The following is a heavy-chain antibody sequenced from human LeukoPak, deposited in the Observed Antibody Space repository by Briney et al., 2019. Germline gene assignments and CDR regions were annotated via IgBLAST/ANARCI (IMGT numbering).Heavy chain of an antibody. CDR1: GGTFSSYA. CDR2: IIPILGIA. D-gene: IGHD4-17*01. V-gene: IGHV1-69*04. CDR3: ARIHDYGDRNFDL. Sequence: ASVKVSCKASGGTFSSYAISWVRQAPGQGLEWMGRIIPILGIANYAQKFQGRVTITADKSTSTAYMELSSLRSEDTAVYYCARIHDYGDRNFDLWGRGTLVTVSS. J-gene: IGHJ2*01.